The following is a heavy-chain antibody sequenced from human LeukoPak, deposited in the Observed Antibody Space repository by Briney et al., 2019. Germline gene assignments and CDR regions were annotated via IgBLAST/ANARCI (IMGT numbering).Heavy chain of an antibody. CDR1: GFPLSTSGVG. V-gene: IGHV2-5*01. CDR3: AYSLKADNCGGDCYNTYYFDY. D-gene: IGHD2-21*01. Sequence: ESGPTLVKPTQTLTLTCTFSGFPLSTSGVGVGWIRQPPGKALEWLALIYWNNDKRYSPSLKSRLTITKDTSKNQVVLTMTNMDPVDTATYYCAYSLKADNCGGDCYNTYYFDYWGQGTLVTVSS. CDR2: IYWNNDK. J-gene: IGHJ4*02.